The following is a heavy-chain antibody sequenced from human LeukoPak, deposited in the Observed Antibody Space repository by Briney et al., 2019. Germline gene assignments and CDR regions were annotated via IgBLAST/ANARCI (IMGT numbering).Heavy chain of an antibody. CDR3: ARHPEYSYYYNLEV. CDR1: GGSFTEYY. J-gene: IGHJ6*03. Sequence: SETLSLTCAVYGGSFTEYYWSWIRQPPGKGLEWIGEINHSGSTNYNPSLKSRVTISVDTSKNQFSLKLSSVTAADTAVYYCARHPEYSYYYNLEVWGKGTTVTISS. CDR2: INHSGST. V-gene: IGHV4-34*01.